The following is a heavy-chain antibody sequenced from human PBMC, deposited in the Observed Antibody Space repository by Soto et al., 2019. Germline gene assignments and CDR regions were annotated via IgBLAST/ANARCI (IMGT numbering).Heavy chain of an antibody. CDR1: GYTLTELS. V-gene: IGHV1-24*01. CDR2: FDPEDGET. Sequence: ASVKVSCKVSGYTLTELSMHWVRQAPGKGLEWMGGFDPEDGETIYAQKFQGRVTMTEDTSTDTAYMELSSLRSEDTAGYYCATDRLLLPAPRQKNCSGGSCYPWYYYYGMDVWGQGTTVTVSS. D-gene: IGHD2-15*01. J-gene: IGHJ6*02. CDR3: ATDRLLLPAPRQKNCSGGSCYPWYYYYGMDV.